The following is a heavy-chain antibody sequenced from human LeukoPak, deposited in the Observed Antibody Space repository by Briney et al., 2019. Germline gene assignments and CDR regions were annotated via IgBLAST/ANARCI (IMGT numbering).Heavy chain of an antibody. CDR2: ISSSSSTI. V-gene: IGHV3-48*04. CDR1: GFTFSSYS. CDR3: AKEKCSGGSCYLTQGYFQH. Sequence: GGSLRLSCAASGFTFSSYSMNWVRQAPGKGLEWVSYISSSSSTIYYADSVKGRFTISRDNAKNSLYLQMNSLRAEDTAVYYCAKEKCSGGSCYLTQGYFQHWGQGTLVTVSS. J-gene: IGHJ1*01. D-gene: IGHD2-15*01.